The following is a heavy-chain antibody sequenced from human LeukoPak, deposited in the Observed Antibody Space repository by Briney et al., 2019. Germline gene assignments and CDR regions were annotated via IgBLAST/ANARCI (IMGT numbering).Heavy chain of an antibody. CDR3: ARWRYYYADY. CDR1: GFTFSSYE. Sequence: SGGSLRLSCAASGFTFSSYEMNWVRQAPGKGLEWVSYVSSSGSTIYYADSVKGRFTISRDNAKNSLYLQMNSLRAEDTAAYYCARWRYYYADYWGQGTLVTVSS. J-gene: IGHJ4*02. V-gene: IGHV3-48*03. D-gene: IGHD3-10*01. CDR2: VSSSGSTI.